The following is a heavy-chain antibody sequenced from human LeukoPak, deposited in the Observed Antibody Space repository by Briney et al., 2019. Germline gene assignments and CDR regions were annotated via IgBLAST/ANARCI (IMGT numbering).Heavy chain of an antibody. Sequence: GASVKVSCKASGGTFSSYAISWVRQAPGQGLGWMGRIIPIFGTANYAQKFQGRVTITADKSTSTAYMELSSLRSEDTAVYYCATRSSGRWLQLKGSAFDIWGQGTMVTVSS. CDR3: ATRSSGRWLQLKGSAFDI. V-gene: IGHV1-69*06. D-gene: IGHD5-24*01. CDR1: GGTFSSYA. CDR2: IIPIFGTA. J-gene: IGHJ3*02.